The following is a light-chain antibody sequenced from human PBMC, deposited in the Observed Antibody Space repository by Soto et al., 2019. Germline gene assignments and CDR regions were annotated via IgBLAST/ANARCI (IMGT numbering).Light chain of an antibody. CDR3: GSYTTSTAPGL. CDR2: DVS. V-gene: IGLV2-14*01. Sequence: QSVLTQPASVSGSPGQSISISCTGTSSDIGGYNYVSWYQQHPGKAPKLMIYDVSDRPSGVSNRFSGSKSGNTASLTISGLQAEDEADYYCGSYTTSTAPGLFGTGTMVTVL. J-gene: IGLJ1*01. CDR1: SSDIGGYNY.